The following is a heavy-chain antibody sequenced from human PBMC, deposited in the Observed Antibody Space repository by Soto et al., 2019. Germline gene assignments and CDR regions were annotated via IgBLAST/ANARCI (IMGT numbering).Heavy chain of an antibody. CDR2: ISSYNGDT. J-gene: IGHJ5*02. CDR1: GYTFTSFG. CDR3: ARDQEYSTSGLYWFDL. D-gene: IGHD6-6*01. V-gene: IGHV1-18*04. Sequence: VPLVQSGPEVKKPGASVKVSCKASGYTFTSFGITWVRQAPGQDLEWMGWISSYNGDTNYAPRLQGRVTMTTDTSTSTVDMELKNLKSDDTAVYYCARDQEYSTSGLYWFDLWGQGTLVTVSS.